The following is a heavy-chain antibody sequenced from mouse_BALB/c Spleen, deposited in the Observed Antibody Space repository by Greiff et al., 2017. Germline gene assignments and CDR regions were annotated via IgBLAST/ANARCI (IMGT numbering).Heavy chain of an antibody. D-gene: IGHD2-14*01. J-gene: IGHJ4*01. Sequence: EVMLVESGGGLVKPGGSLKLSCAASGFAFSSYDMSWVRQTPGKRLEWVAYISSGGGSTYYPDTVKGRFTISRDNAKNTLYLQMSSLKSVDTAMYYCARHGGTYAMDYWGQGTSVTVSS. V-gene: IGHV5-12-1*01. CDR3: ARHGGTYAMDY. CDR1: GFAFSSYD. CDR2: ISSGGGST.